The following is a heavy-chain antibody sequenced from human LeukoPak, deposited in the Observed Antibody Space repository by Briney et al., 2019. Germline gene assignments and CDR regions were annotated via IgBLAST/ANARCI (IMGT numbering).Heavy chain of an antibody. CDR3: ARDVYGGNSGWPQVFDY. J-gene: IGHJ4*02. CDR1: GGTFSSYA. D-gene: IGHD4-23*01. CDR2: IIPIFGTA. Sequence: SVKVSCKASGGTFSSYAISWVRQAPGQGLEWMGGIIPIFGTANYAQKFQGRVTITTDESTSTAYMELSSLRSVDAAVYYCARDVYGGNSGWPQVFDYWGQGTLVTVSS. V-gene: IGHV1-69*05.